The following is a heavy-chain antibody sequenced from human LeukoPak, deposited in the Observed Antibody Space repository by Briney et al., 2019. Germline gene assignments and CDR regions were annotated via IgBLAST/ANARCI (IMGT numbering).Heavy chain of an antibody. CDR1: GFTFEDYA. V-gene: IGHV3-9*01. J-gene: IGHJ4*02. D-gene: IGHD3-22*01. CDR3: AKAPLPYYDSSGYYLDY. CDR2: ISWNSGSI. Sequence: PGGSLRLSCAASGFTFEDYAMLWVRQAPGKGLEWVSGISWNSGSIGYADSVKGRFTISRDNAKNSLYLQMNSLRAEDTALYYCAKAPLPYYDSSGYYLDYWGQGTLVIVSS.